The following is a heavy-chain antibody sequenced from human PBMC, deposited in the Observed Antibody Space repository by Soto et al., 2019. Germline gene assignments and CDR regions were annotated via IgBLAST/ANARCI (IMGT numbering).Heavy chain of an antibody. V-gene: IGHV3-11*01. J-gene: IGHJ4*02. D-gene: IGHD3-22*01. CDR3: ARESYYDSSTFDY. CDR2: ISSSGSTI. CDR1: GFTFSDYY. Sequence: PGGSLRLSCAASGFTFSDYYMSWIRQAPGKGLEWVSYISSSGSTIYYADSVKGRFTISRDNAKNSLYLQMNSLRAEDTAVYYCARESYYDSSTFDYWGQGTLVTVSS.